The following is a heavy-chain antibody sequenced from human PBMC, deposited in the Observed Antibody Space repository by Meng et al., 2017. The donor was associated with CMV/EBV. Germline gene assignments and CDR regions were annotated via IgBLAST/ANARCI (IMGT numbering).Heavy chain of an antibody. J-gene: IGHJ4*02. CDR2: LSSGGGSS. Sequence: GESLKISCEASGFSFKTFAMSWVRQGPGKGLEWVSSLSSGGGSSFYADSVKGRFDISRDDSKNTLYLQMSSLTADDTAVYYCAKDYTATPYSFDSWGQGVMVTVSS. CDR1: GFSFKTFA. CDR3: AKDYTATPYSFDS. V-gene: IGHV3-23*01. D-gene: IGHD2-21*01.